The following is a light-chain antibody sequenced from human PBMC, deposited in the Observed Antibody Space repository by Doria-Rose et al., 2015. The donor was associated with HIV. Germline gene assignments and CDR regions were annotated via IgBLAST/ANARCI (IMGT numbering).Light chain of an antibody. J-gene: IGKJ1*01. V-gene: IGKV3-20*01. CDR2: DGS. Sequence: TQSPGALSLSPGERATLSCRAGQSFSSTYLAWYQQKPGQAPSLLIYDGSTRATGIPDRFSASGSGTDFTLTINRLEPEDFALYYCHQYGTSWTFGQGTKVEI. CDR3: HQYGTSWT. CDR1: QSFSSTY.